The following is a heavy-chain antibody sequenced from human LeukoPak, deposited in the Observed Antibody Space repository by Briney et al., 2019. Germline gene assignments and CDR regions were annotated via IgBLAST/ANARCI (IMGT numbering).Heavy chain of an antibody. CDR3: ARGARIAARPGHYYYMDV. CDR1: GDSVSSNSAA. CDR2: TYYRSKWYN. D-gene: IGHD6-6*01. V-gene: IGHV6-1*01. J-gene: IGHJ6*03. Sequence: SQTLSLICAISGDSVSSNSAAWNWIRQSPSRGLEWLGRTYYRSKWYNDYAVSVKSRITINPDTSKNQFSLQLNSVTPEDTAVYYCARGARIAARPGHYYYMDVWGKGTTVTVSS.